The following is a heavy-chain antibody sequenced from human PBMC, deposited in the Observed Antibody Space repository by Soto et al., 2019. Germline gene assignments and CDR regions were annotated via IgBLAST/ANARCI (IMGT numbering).Heavy chain of an antibody. CDR3: SCYSGTYYYYYGMDV. V-gene: IGHV4-39*01. D-gene: IGHD2-15*01. CDR2: IYYSGST. J-gene: IGHJ6*02. CDR1: GGSISSSSYY. Sequence: SETLSLTCTVSGGSISSSSYYWGWIRQPPGKGLEWIGSIYYSGSTYYNPSLKSRVTISVDTSKNQFSLKLSSVTAADTAVYYCSCYSGTYYYYYGMDVWGQGTTVTVS.